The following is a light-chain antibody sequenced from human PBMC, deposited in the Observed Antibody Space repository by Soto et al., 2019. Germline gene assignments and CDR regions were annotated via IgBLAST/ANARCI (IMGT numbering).Light chain of an antibody. CDR2: AAS. CDR3: QQGNSFPFT. V-gene: IGKV1D-12*01. J-gene: IGKJ3*01. Sequence: DIQMTQSPSSVSASVGDRVSITCRASQGISNWLAWYQQKPGRAPKLLIYAASSLPSGVSSRFSGSGSRTDFTLTISSLQPEDFATYYCQQGNSFPFTLGPGTKVDIK. CDR1: QGISNW.